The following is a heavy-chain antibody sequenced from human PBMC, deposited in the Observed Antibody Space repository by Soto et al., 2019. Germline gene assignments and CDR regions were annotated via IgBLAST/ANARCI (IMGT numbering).Heavy chain of an antibody. CDR2: IIPIFGTA. CDR3: ARDWPHDFWSGPANPGGYYYGMDV. Sequence: ASVKVSCKASGGTFSSYAISWVRQAPGQGLEWMGGIIPIFGTANYAQKFQGRVTITADESTSTAYMELSSLRSEDTAVYYCARDWPHDFWSGPANPGGYYYGMDVWGQGTTVTVSS. D-gene: IGHD3-3*01. J-gene: IGHJ6*02. V-gene: IGHV1-69*13. CDR1: GGTFSSYA.